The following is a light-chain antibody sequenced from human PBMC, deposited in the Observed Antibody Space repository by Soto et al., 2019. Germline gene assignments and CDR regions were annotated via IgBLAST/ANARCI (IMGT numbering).Light chain of an antibody. CDR2: ANN. V-gene: IGLV1-40*01. CDR1: RSNIGANYD. Sequence: QSVLTQPPSVSGAPGQRVTISCTGSRSNIGANYDVHWYRQLPGTAPKLLIYANNNRPSGVPDRFSGSKSGTSVSLAITGLQAEDEADYYCQSYDSSLSAWVFGGGTKLTVL. CDR3: QSYDSSLSAWV. J-gene: IGLJ2*01.